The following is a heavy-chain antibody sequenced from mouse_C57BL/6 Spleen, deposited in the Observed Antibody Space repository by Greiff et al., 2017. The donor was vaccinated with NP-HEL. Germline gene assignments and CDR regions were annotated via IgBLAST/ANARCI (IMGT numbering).Heavy chain of an antibody. V-gene: IGHV5-17*01. CDR1: GFTFSDYG. J-gene: IGHJ4*01. Sequence: EVKLMESGGGLVKPGGSLKLSCAASGFTFSDYGMHWVRQAPEKGLEWVAYISSGSSTIYYADTVKGRFTISRDNAKNTLFLQMTSLRSEDTAMYYCAISTRAMDYWGQGTSVTVSS. CDR3: AISTRAMDY. CDR2: ISSGSSTI. D-gene: IGHD3-1*01.